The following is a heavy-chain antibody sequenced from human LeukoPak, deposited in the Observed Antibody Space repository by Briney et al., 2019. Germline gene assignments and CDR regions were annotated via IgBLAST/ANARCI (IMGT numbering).Heavy chain of an antibody. CDR3: AGLRGYSGYDYDYFDY. V-gene: IGHV1-69*04. J-gene: IGHJ4*02. D-gene: IGHD5-12*01. CDR2: IIPILGIA. CDR1: GGTFSSYA. Sequence: ASVKVSCKASGGTFSSYAISWVRQAPGQGLEWMGRIIPILGIANYAQKFQGRVTITADKSTSTAYMELSSLRSEDTAVYYCAGLRGYSGYDYDYFDYWGQGTLVTVSS.